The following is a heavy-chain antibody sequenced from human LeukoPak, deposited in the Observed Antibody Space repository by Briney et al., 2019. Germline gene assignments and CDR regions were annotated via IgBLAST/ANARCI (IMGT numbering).Heavy chain of an antibody. D-gene: IGHD3-22*01. CDR1: GYTFSSYA. Sequence: GGSLRLSCAAPGYTFSSYAMSWGRPAPGKGLEWVSAISGSGGSTYYADAVKGRFTISGDNSKTTLYLQMNILRAEDTVVYYCAASMIVVVNDAFDIWGQGTMVTVSS. CDR3: AASMIVVVNDAFDI. J-gene: IGHJ3*02. V-gene: IGHV3-23*01. CDR2: ISGSGGST.